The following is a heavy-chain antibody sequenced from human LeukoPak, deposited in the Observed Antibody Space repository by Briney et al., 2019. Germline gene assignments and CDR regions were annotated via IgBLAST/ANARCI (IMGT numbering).Heavy chain of an antibody. CDR1: GGSISSGSYY. Sequence: SETLSLTCTVSGGSISSGSYYWGWIRQPPGKGLEWIGSIYYSGSTNYNPSLKSRVTISVDTSKNQFSVKLSSVTPADTAVYYWARYERVGGVLDHRGPGTLVTASS. V-gene: IGHV4-39*07. CDR3: ARYERVGGVLDH. CDR2: IYYSGST. D-gene: IGHD6-19*01. J-gene: IGHJ4*02.